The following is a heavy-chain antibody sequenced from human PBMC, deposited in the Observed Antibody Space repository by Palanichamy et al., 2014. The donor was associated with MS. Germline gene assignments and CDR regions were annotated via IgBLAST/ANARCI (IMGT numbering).Heavy chain of an antibody. Sequence: QVQLQESGPGLVKPSETLSLTCTVSGGSISNYYWSWIRQPPGKGLERLGSINHSGSSNSMPSLKSRLTLSLDTSNDQFSLKLTSVTAADTALYFCARVTNYYDSSLGLWGPGILVTVSS. CDR1: GGSISNYY. D-gene: IGHD3-22*01. V-gene: IGHV4-59*01. CDR3: ARVTNYYDSSLGL. CDR2: INHSGSS. J-gene: IGHJ4*02.